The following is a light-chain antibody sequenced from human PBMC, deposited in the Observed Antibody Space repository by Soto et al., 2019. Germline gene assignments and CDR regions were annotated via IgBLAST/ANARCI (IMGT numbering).Light chain of an antibody. Sequence: DIQMTQSPSSVSASVGDRVTITCRASQGISYWLAWYQQKPGKAPKLLIYAASSLQSGGPSRFSGSGSGTDFTLAISSLQPEDFATYNCQQGNSFPPLTFGGGTKVEI. CDR1: QGISYW. CDR2: AAS. CDR3: QQGNSFPPLT. V-gene: IGKV1-12*01. J-gene: IGKJ4*01.